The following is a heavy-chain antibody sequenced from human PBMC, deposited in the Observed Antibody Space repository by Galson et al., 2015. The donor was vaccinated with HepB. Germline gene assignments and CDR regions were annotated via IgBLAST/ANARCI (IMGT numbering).Heavy chain of an antibody. CDR3: ARVGGVRFLEWLPPFDP. D-gene: IGHD3-3*01. J-gene: IGHJ5*02. V-gene: IGHV1-69*13. Sequence: SVKVSCKASGGTFSRYAISWVRQAPGQGLEWMGGIIPIFGTANYAQKFQGRVTITADESTSTAYMELSSLRSEDTAVYYCARVGGVRFLEWLPPFDPWGQGTLVTVSS. CDR2: IIPIFGTA. CDR1: GGTFSRYA.